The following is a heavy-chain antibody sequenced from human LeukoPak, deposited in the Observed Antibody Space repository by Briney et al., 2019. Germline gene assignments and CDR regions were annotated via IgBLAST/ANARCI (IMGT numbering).Heavy chain of an antibody. CDR2: INSDGSST. V-gene: IGHV3-74*01. Sequence: PGGSLRLSCAASGFTFSSYEMNWVRQAPEKGLVWVSRINSDGSSTSYADSVKGRFTISRDNAKNTLYLQMNSLRAEDTAVYYCARGLVGATKYYYYYYMDVWGKGTTVTISS. D-gene: IGHD1-26*01. J-gene: IGHJ6*03. CDR1: GFTFSSYE. CDR3: ARGLVGATKYYYYYYMDV.